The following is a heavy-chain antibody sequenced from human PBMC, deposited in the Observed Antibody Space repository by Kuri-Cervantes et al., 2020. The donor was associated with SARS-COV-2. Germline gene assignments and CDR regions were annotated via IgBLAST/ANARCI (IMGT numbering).Heavy chain of an antibody. V-gene: IGHV1-2*04. CDR3: ARGMVRGLIQSYYYGMDV. J-gene: IGHJ6*02. CDR1: GYTFSDYY. Sequence: ASVKVSCNASGYTFSDYYMCWVRQAPGQGLEWMGWTNPNSGGTNYAQKFQGWVTMTRDTSSTGYMELSRLRSDDTAVYYCARGMVRGLIQSYYYGMDVWGQGTTVTVSS. CDR2: TNPNSGGT. D-gene: IGHD3-10*01.